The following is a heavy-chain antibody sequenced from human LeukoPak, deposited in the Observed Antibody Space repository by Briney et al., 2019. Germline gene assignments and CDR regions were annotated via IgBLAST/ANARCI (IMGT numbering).Heavy chain of an antibody. J-gene: IGHJ4*02. CDR1: GGSFSGYY. Sequence: SETLSLTCAAYGGSFSGYYWSWIRQPPGKGLEWIGEINHSGSTNYNPSLKSRVTISVDTSKNQFSLKLSSVTAADTAVYYCARGRRTVVSFDYWGQGTLVTVSS. CDR3: ARGRRTVVSFDY. D-gene: IGHD4-23*01. V-gene: IGHV4-34*01. CDR2: INHSGST.